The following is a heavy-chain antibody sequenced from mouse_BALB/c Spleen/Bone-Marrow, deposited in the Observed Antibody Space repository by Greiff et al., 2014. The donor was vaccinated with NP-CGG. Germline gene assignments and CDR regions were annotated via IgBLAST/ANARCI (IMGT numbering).Heavy chain of an antibody. V-gene: IGHV1-7*01. CDR2: INPSTGYT. J-gene: IGHJ2*01. D-gene: IGHD1-1*01. CDR1: GYTFTSYW. Sequence: LQESGAELAKPGASVMMSCKASGYTFTSYWMHWVKQRPGQALEWIGYINPSTGYTEFNQKFKDKATLTADKSSSTAYMHLSSLTSEDSAVYYCARGAPVVARYFDSWGQGTTLTVSS. CDR3: ARGAPVVARYFDS.